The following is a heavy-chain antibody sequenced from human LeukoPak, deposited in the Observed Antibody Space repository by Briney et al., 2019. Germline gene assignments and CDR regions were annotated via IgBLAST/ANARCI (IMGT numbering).Heavy chain of an antibody. V-gene: IGHV3-15*01. D-gene: IGHD2-2*02. CDR3: TTEGPGYCSSTSCYTLDY. CDR2: IKSKTDGGTT. Sequence: GGSLRLSCEASEFTFSRAWMSWVRQAPGKGLEWVGRIKSKTDGGTTDYAAPVEGRFTISRDDSKNTLYLQMNSLKTEDTAVYYCTTEGPGYCSSTSCYTLDYWGQGTLVTVSS. CDR1: EFTFSRAW. J-gene: IGHJ4*02.